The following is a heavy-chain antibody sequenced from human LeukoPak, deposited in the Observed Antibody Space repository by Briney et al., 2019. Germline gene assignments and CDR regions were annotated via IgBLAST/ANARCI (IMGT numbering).Heavy chain of an antibody. CDR1: GFTFSSYD. V-gene: IGHV3-13*01. D-gene: IGHD6-19*01. CDR2: IGTAGDT. Sequence: GESMRLACAAYGFTFSSYDMHWDSQAKGKGLEWVSAIGTAGDTYSPGCVKGRFTISRENAKNSLYLQMNSLRAGDTAVYYCAREIAVAGTETPGYYYYMDVWGKGTTVTVSS. J-gene: IGHJ6*03. CDR3: AREIAVAGTETPGYYYYMDV.